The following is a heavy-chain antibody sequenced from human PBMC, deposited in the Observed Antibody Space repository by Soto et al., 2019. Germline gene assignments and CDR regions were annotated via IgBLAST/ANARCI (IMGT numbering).Heavy chain of an antibody. CDR3: ALAAAGLRGWDYYYGMDG. Sequence: EASVKVSCKASGYTFTNFGISWVRRAPGQGLEWMGWISAYNGNTNYAQNFQGRVTMTTDTSTSTAYMELRRLRSEDTAVYYCALAAAGLRGWDYYYGMDGWGQVTTGTVSS. D-gene: IGHD6-13*01. V-gene: IGHV1-18*01. CDR1: GYTFTNFG. J-gene: IGHJ6*02. CDR2: ISAYNGNT.